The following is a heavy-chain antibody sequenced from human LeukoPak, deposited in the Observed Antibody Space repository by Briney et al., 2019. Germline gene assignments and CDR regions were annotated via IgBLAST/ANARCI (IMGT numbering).Heavy chain of an antibody. CDR1: GFTFSSYA. V-gene: IGHV3-23*01. J-gene: IGHJ4*02. Sequence: GGSLRLSCAASGFTFSSYAMSWVRQAPGKGLEWVSAISGSGGSTYYADSVKGRFTISRDNSENTLYLQMNSLRAEDTAVYYCAKVLGSSGWRLQFDYWGQGTLVTVSS. CDR2: ISGSGGST. CDR3: AKVLGSSGWRLQFDY. D-gene: IGHD6-19*01.